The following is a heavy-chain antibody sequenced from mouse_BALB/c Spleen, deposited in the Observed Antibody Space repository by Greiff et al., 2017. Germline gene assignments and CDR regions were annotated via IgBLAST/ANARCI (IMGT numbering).Heavy chain of an antibody. CDR1: GFTFTDYY. Sequence: EVQGVESGGGLVQPGGSLRLSCATSGFTFTDYYMSWVRQTPGKALEWLGFIRNKANGYTTEYSASVKGRFTISRDNSQSILYLQMNTLRAEDSATYYCARESWEAMDYWGQGTSVTVST. V-gene: IGHV7-3*02. J-gene: IGHJ4*01. CDR3: ARESWEAMDY. D-gene: IGHD4-1*01. CDR2: IRNKANGYTT.